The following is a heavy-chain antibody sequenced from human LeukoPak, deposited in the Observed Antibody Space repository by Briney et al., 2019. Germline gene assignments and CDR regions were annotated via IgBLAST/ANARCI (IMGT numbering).Heavy chain of an antibody. CDR3: ARGDGRDGYKGKLDY. V-gene: IGHV4-34*01. CDR1: SWSFSGYY. CDR2: INHSGST. J-gene: IGHJ4*02. Sequence: PSETLSLTCAVYSWSFSGYYWSWIRQPPGKGLEWIGEINHSGSTSHNPSLKSRVTISVDTSKNQFSLKLTSVTAADTALYYCARGDGRDGYKGKLDYWGQGTLVTVSS. D-gene: IGHD5-24*01.